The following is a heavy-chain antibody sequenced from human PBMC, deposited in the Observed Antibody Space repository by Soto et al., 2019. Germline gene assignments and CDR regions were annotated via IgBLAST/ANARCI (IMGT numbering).Heavy chain of an antibody. D-gene: IGHD6-25*01. CDR1: GYTFTSYA. J-gene: IGHJ4*02. CDR3: ARLILSGCLDY. CDR2: INAGNGNT. Sequence: PSVKVSCKASGYTFTSYAMHWVRQAPGQRLEWMGWINAGNGNTKYSQKFQGRVTMTRDTSTSTVYMELSSLRSEDTAVYYCARLILSGCLDYWGQGTLVTVSS. V-gene: IGHV1-3*01.